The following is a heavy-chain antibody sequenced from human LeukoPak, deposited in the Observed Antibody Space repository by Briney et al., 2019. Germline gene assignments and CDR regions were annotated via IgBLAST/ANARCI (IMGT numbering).Heavy chain of an antibody. J-gene: IGHJ4*02. CDR1: GYSFTSYY. V-gene: IGHV1-46*01. CDR2: INPSGSSA. Sequence: PGASVKVSCKASGYSFTSYYMHWVRQAPGQGLEWMGFINPSGSSAAYAQKLQGRVTMTRDTSISTAYMEMSRLRSDDTAVYYCARDHFDYWGQGTLVTVSS. CDR3: ARDHFDY.